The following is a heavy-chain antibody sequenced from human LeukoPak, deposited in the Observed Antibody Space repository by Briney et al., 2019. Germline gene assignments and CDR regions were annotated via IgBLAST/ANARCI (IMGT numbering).Heavy chain of an antibody. Sequence: SETLSLTCTVSGGSIRSSSYYWGWIRQPPGKGLEWIGSIYYSGSTYYNPSLKSRVTISVDTSKNQFSLKLSSVTAADTAVYYCARGRYYGSGSYFWGQGTLVTVSS. CDR2: IYYSGST. CDR3: ARGRYYGSGSYF. J-gene: IGHJ4*02. CDR1: GGSIRSSSYY. D-gene: IGHD3-10*01. V-gene: IGHV4-39*07.